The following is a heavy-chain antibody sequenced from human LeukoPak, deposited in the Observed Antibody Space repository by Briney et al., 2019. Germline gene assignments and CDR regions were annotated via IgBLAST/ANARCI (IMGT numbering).Heavy chain of an antibody. J-gene: IGHJ4*02. CDR2: IESKTDGGTT. V-gene: IGHV3-15*04. Sequence: PGGSLRLSCAGSGCTFSNAWMSWVRQAPGKGLEWVARIESKTDGGTTDNAAPVKGRFTISRDDSKNTLYLQMNSLKTEDTAVYYCTTDPRDYGDYEWVDGEPDYWGPGTLVTVSS. CDR1: GCTFSNAW. CDR3: TTDPRDYGDYEWVDGEPDY. D-gene: IGHD4-17*01.